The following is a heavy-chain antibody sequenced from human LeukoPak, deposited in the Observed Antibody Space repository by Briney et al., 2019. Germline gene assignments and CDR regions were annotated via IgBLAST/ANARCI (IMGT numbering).Heavy chain of an antibody. CDR2: INHSGST. Sequence: PSETLSLTCAVYGGSFSGYYWSWIRQPPGKGLEWIGEINHSGSTNYNPSLKSRVTISVDTSKNQFSLKLSSVTAADTAVYYCASVYGDYGSPASPIDYWGQGTLVTVFS. J-gene: IGHJ4*02. CDR3: ASVYGDYGSPASPIDY. CDR1: GGSFSGYY. V-gene: IGHV4-34*01. D-gene: IGHD4-17*01.